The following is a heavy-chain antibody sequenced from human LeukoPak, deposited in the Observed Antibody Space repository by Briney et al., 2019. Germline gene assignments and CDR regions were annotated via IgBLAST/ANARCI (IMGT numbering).Heavy chain of an antibody. V-gene: IGHV3-30*02. CDR1: GFTFSSYG. Sequence: PGGSLRLSCAASGFTFSSYGMHWVRQAPGKGLEWVAFIRYDGSNKYYADSVKGRFTISRDNSKNTLYLQMNSLRAEDTAVYYCAKRYCSSTSCYAGWGWFDPWGQGTLVTVSS. CDR2: IRYDGSNK. J-gene: IGHJ5*02. CDR3: AKRYCSSTSCYAGWGWFDP. D-gene: IGHD2-2*01.